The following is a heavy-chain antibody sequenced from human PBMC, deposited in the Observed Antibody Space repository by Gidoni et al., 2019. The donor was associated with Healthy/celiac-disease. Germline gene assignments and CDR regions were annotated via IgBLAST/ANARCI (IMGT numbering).Heavy chain of an antibody. CDR1: GFSFSNYA. V-gene: IGHV3-23*01. CDR3: ANFYLYFDY. Sequence: EVQLLESGGGLVQPGGSLRLSCAASGFSFSNYAMSWVRQAPGKGLEWVSTISGSGGSTYYPDSVKGRFTISRDNSKNTLYLQMNSLRAEDTAVYYCANFYLYFDYWGQGTLVTVSS. CDR2: ISGSGGST. J-gene: IGHJ4*02.